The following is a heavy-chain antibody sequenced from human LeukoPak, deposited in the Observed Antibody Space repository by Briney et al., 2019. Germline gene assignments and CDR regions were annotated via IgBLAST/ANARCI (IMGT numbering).Heavy chain of an antibody. CDR1: GGSISSYY. D-gene: IGHD3-3*01. V-gene: IGHV4-59*01. J-gene: IGHJ6*03. CDR2: ISYSGST. Sequence: SETLSLTCTVSGGSISSYYWSWIRQPPGKGLEWIGYISYSGSTNYSPSLKSRVTISVDTSRNQFSLKLSSVTAADTAVYYCARRPHYDFWSGYENYYYYMDVWGKGTTVTVSS. CDR3: ARRPHYDFWSGYENYYYYMDV.